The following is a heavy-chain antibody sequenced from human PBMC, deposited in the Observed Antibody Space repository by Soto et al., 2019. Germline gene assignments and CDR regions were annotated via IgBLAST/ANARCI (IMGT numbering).Heavy chain of an antibody. CDR2: INPNSGGT. D-gene: IGHD6-19*01. J-gene: IGHJ6*02. Sequence: GASVKVSWKASGYSFTGYYMHWVRQAPGKGLEGMGWINPNSGGTNYGQKVQGWVTMTRDTSISTAYMELSRLRSDDTAVYYCARDPLAVAGTPFYCYGLYVSGQRTTVPVSS. V-gene: IGHV1-2*04. CDR1: GYSFTGYY. CDR3: ARDPLAVAGTPFYCYGLYV.